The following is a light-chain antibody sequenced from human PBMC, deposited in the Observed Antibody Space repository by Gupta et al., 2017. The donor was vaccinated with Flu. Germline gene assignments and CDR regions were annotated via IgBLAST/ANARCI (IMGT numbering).Light chain of an antibody. CDR3: LQDDIYPNT. Sequence: AIQLTQSPSSLSASVGDRVTITCRASQDTRGHLAWYQQKPGKAPNLLIYAASSVQSGVPSRFSGSGSGTDFTLTISSLRPEDFATYYCLQDDIYPNTFGQGTKLEIK. CDR1: QDTRGH. V-gene: IGKV1-6*01. J-gene: IGKJ2*01. CDR2: AAS.